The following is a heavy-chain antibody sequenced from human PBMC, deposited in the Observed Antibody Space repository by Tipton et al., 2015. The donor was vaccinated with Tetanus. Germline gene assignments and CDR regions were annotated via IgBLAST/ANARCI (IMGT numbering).Heavy chain of an antibody. CDR1: GASLRSYY. V-gene: IGHV4-59*08. CDR3: ATHDFVWGSFREIYFDS. Sequence: TLSLTCTVSGASLRSYYWSWIRQPPGKGLEWIGYIYDSGSTNYNPSLMSRVAMSVDTSKNQFSLKLSSVTAADTAVYYCATHDFVWGSFREIYFDSWGQGTLVTVSS. J-gene: IGHJ4*02. CDR2: IYDSGST. D-gene: IGHD3-16*02.